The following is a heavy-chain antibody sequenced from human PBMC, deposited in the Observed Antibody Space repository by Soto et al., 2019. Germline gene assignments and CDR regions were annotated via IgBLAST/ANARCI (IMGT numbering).Heavy chain of an antibody. CDR1: GGNFTSYA. Sequence: QVQLVQSGAEVKKPGSSVKVSCKASGGNFTSYAISWVRQAPGQGLEFMGGIVPLFGTTNYAHKFRGRVTITADESTSTVYMEVGSLRSEDTAVYYCAKASGRSWYNWFDPWGQGTLVTVST. CDR2: IVPLFGTT. V-gene: IGHV1-69*01. D-gene: IGHD6-13*01. CDR3: AKASGRSWYNWFDP. J-gene: IGHJ5*02.